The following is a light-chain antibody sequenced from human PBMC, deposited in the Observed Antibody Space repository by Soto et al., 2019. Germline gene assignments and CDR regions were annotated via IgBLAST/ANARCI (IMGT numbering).Light chain of an antibody. Sequence: EIVLTQSPATLSLSPGERATLSCRASQSVSSYLAWYQQKPGQAPSLLMYGASTRAKGVPARFSGSGSGSEFTLTIYSLQSEDFAVYYCQQYNNWPRTFGQGTKVDIK. V-gene: IGKV3-15*01. CDR2: GAS. CDR3: QQYNNWPRT. J-gene: IGKJ1*01. CDR1: QSVSSY.